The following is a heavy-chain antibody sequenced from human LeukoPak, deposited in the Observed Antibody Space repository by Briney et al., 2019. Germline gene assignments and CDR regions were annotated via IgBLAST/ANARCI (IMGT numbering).Heavy chain of an antibody. CDR2: IYYSGST. V-gene: IGHV4-39*07. J-gene: IGHJ4*02. Sequence: SETLSITCTVSGGSISSSSYYWGWIRQPPGKGLEWIGSIYYSGSTYYNPSLKSRVTISVDTSKNQFSLKLSSVTAADTAVYYCASPSATYYDSSGYYPFDYWGQGSLVTVSS. CDR1: GGSISSSSYY. D-gene: IGHD3-22*01. CDR3: ASPSATYYDSSGYYPFDY.